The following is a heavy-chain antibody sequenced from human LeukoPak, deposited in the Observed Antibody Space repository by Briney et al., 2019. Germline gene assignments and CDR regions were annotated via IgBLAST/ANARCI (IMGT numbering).Heavy chain of an antibody. Sequence: ASVKVSCKASGYTFTGSNMHWVRQAPGQGLESMGWINPNSGGTNYAQKFQGRVTMTRDTSISTAYMELGRLRSDDTAVYYCARSGLADYYDTGFFDYWGQGTLVTVSS. J-gene: IGHJ4*02. CDR1: GYTFTGSN. D-gene: IGHD3-22*01. CDR3: ARSGLADYYDTGFFDY. V-gene: IGHV1-2*02. CDR2: INPNSGGT.